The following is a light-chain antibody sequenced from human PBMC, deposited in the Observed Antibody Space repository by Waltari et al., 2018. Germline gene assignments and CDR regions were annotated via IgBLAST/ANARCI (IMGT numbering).Light chain of an antibody. CDR2: LAS. V-gene: IGKV4-1*01. Sequence: DLVLTQSPDSLAVSLGERAPTNCNPSLSVVFSSNNKNYLAWYQQKPGQPPKLLITLASTRESGVPDRFGGSGSGTDFTLTISSLQAEDVAVYYCQQCYTFPYTFGQGTKLEIK. CDR1: LSVVFSSNNKNY. CDR3: QQCYTFPYT. J-gene: IGKJ2*01.